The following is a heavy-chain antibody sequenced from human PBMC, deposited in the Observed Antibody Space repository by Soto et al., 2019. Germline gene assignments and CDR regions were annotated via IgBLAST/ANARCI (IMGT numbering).Heavy chain of an antibody. J-gene: IGHJ6*02. CDR2: IYPGDSDT. Sequence: PGESLKISCKGSGYSFTSYWIGWVRQMPGKGLEWMGIIYPGDSDTRYSPSFQGQVTISADKSISTAYLQWSSLKASDTAMYYCARLGAAAGPRYYYYYYGMDVWGQGTTVTVSS. D-gene: IGHD6-13*01. CDR1: GYSFTSYW. V-gene: IGHV5-51*01. CDR3: ARLGAAAGPRYYYYYYGMDV.